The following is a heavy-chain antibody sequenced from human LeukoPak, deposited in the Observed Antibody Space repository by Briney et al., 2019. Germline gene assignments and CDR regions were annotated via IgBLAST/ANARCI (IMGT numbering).Heavy chain of an antibody. V-gene: IGHV3-23*03. D-gene: IGHD4-17*01. CDR1: GFTFSSYA. CDR3: ASGPTAVTRSY. CDR2: IYSGGIT. Sequence: PGGSLRLSCAASGFTFSSYAVSWVRQAPGKGLEWVSIIYSGGITYYADSVKGRFTMSRDNSKNMLYLQMHSLRAEDTAVYYCASGPTAVTRSYWGRGTLVTVSS. J-gene: IGHJ4*02.